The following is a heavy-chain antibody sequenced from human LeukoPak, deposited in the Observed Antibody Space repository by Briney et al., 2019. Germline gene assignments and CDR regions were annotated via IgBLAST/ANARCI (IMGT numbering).Heavy chain of an antibody. CDR3: ARAPSEIGGYYPEYFRH. CDR2: IKSDGST. V-gene: IGHV3-74*01. CDR1: GFTFSGYW. J-gene: IGHJ1*01. Sequence: GGSLRLSCAASGFTFSGYWMHWVRQAPGKGLVWVSRIKSDGSTNYADSVKGRSTISRDNAKNTVSLQMNSLRTEDTGVYYCARAPSEIGGYYPEYFRHWGQGTLVTVSS. D-gene: IGHD3-22*01.